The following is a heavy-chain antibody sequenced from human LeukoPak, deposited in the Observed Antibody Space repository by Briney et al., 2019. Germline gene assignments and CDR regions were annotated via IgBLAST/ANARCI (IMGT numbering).Heavy chain of an antibody. Sequence: GGSLRLSCAASGFTFSSYAMSWVRQAPGRGLEWVSVMCGTSDSTYYADSVKGRFTIFRDNSKNTLYLQMNSLRAEDTAVYYCAKGSGGSCYSGVDYWGQGTLVTVPS. CDR2: MCGTSDST. D-gene: IGHD2-15*01. J-gene: IGHJ4*02. CDR3: AKGSGGSCYSGVDY. CDR1: GFTFSSYA. V-gene: IGHV3-23*01.